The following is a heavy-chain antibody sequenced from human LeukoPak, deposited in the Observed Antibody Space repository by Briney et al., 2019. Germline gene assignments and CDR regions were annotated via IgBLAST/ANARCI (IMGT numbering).Heavy chain of an antibody. D-gene: IGHD6-13*01. CDR1: GCTFTIYA. Sequence: ASVKVSCKAAGCTFTIYAISLVRQAPGQGLEWMGGIIPICGTANDAQKFQGRVTITVDESTSTGYMEVSSLRSEDTAVYYCARVILSAAAGLLFDYWGQGTLVTVSS. V-gene: IGHV1-69*13. CDR3: ARVILSAAAGLLFDY. CDR2: IIPICGTA. J-gene: IGHJ4*02.